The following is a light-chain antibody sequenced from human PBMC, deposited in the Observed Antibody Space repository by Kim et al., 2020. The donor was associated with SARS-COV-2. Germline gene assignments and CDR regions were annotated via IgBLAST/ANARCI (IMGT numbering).Light chain of an antibody. V-gene: IGLV7-46*01. CDR1: TGTVTSGHY. J-gene: IGLJ2*01. Sequence: QAVVTQEPSVTVSPGGTVTLTCDSNTGTVTSGHYPYWIQQKPGQVPRTLIYDTTKKQSWTPARFSGSLLGGKAALTLSGAQPEDEADYYCLLSFGKSVVFGGGTQLTVL. CDR3: LLSFGKSVV. CDR2: DTT.